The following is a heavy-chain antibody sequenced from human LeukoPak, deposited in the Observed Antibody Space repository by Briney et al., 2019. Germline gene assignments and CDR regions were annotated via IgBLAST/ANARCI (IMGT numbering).Heavy chain of an antibody. D-gene: IGHD6-13*01. CDR1: GGPMYSYY. V-gene: IGHV4-4*07. J-gene: IGHJ4*02. CDR3: VTYKQELAFDS. Sequence: SETLSLTCTVSGGPMYSYYWTWIRQPAGRGLEWIGRIYTDGSTNYNPSLKSRVTMSVDTSKKEFSLKLNSVTAADTAIYYCVTYKQELAFDSWGQGTLVTVSS. CDR2: IYTDGST.